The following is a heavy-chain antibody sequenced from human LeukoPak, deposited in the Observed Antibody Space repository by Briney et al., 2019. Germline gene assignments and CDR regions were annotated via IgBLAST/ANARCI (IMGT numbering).Heavy chain of an antibody. V-gene: IGHV4-59*08. CDR1: GVSMPGYY. D-gene: IGHD5-18*01. Sequence: NPSETLSLTCTVSGVSMPGYYWSWIRQPPGKGLEWIAYIYYTGNTNYNPSLKSRVTISADTSKNQFSLKLSSVTAADTAVYYCARHTAWWFDPWGQGTLVTVSS. J-gene: IGHJ5*02. CDR3: ARHTAWWFDP. CDR2: IYYTGNT.